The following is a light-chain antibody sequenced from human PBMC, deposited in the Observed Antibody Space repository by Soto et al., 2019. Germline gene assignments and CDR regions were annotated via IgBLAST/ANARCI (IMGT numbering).Light chain of an antibody. CDR3: QQYISYPYT. Sequence: DIQMTQFPSTLSASVGDRVTITCRASQTPNTWLAWYQQKPGTAPNLLVYDASSLEGGVPPRFSASGSGTEITLTISSLQADDVAKYYCQQYISYPYTFGQGTKVEIK. J-gene: IGKJ2*01. CDR2: DAS. CDR1: QTPNTW. V-gene: IGKV1-5*01.